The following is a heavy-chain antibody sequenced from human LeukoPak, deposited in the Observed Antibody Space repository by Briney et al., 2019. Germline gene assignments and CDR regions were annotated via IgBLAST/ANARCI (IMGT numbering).Heavy chain of an antibody. CDR3: AREVTMVRGAWRWFDP. J-gene: IGHJ5*02. D-gene: IGHD3-10*01. Sequence: SVKVSCKASGGTFSSYAISWVRQAPGQGLEWMGRIIPILGIANYAQKFQGRVTITADKSTNTAYMELSSLRSEDTAVYYCAREVTMVRGAWRWFDPWGQGTLVTVSS. V-gene: IGHV1-69*04. CDR1: GGTFSSYA. CDR2: IIPILGIA.